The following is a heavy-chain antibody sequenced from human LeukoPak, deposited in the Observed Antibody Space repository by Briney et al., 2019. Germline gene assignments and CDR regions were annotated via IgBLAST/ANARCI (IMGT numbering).Heavy chain of an antibody. V-gene: IGHV3-23*01. CDR1: GFTFGSYA. J-gene: IGHJ4*02. Sequence: GGSLRLSCAASGFTFGSYAMSWVRQAPGKGLEWVSTITGSGGSTYYADSVKGRFTISRDNSKNTPYLQMNSLRAEDTAVYYCAKRLGRDDYKYFDFWGQGTLVTVSS. CDR3: AKRLGRDDYKYFDF. D-gene: IGHD5-24*01. CDR2: ITGSGGST.